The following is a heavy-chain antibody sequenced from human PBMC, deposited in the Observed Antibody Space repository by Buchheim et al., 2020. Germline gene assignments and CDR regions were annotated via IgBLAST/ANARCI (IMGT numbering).Heavy chain of an antibody. J-gene: IGHJ5*02. CDR1: GGSIRSGDYY. Sequence: QVQLQESGPGLVKPSQTLSLTCIVSGGSIRSGDYYWSWIRQPAGKGLEWIGRFYTRGSFNYNPSLKSRITISIDKSKNQFSLKLTSVTAADTAVYYCARGVGISSMKNYFDPWGQGTL. D-gene: IGHD6-13*01. CDR2: FYTRGSF. V-gene: IGHV4-61*02. CDR3: ARGVGISSMKNYFDP.